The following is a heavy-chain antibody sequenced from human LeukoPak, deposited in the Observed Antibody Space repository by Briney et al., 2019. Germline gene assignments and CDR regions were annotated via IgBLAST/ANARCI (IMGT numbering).Heavy chain of an antibody. Sequence: GASVKVSCKASGYTFTGYYMHWVRQAPGQGLEWMGWISAYNGNTNYAQKLQGRVTMITDTSTSTAYMELRSLRSDDTAVYYCARDEYNAQQDIVVVPAVSNWFDPWGQGTLVTVSS. D-gene: IGHD2-2*01. CDR1: GYTFTGYY. J-gene: IGHJ5*02. CDR3: ARDEYNAQQDIVVVPAVSNWFDP. V-gene: IGHV1-18*04. CDR2: ISAYNGNT.